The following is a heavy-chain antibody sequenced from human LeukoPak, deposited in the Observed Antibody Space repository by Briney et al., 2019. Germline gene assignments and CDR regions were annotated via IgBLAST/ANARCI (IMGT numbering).Heavy chain of an antibody. CDR2: ISWNSNSI. CDR3: AKGCGSGIESAFDI. CDR1: GFTFDDYA. V-gene: IGHV3-9*01. Sequence: GGSLRLSCAASGFTFDDYAMHWVRQAPGQGLEWVSGISWNSNSIGYAGSAKGRFTISRDNAKHSLYLQLNSLRAEDTAFYCAKGCGSGIESAFDIWGQGTMVTVSS. J-gene: IGHJ3*02. D-gene: IGHD3-10*01.